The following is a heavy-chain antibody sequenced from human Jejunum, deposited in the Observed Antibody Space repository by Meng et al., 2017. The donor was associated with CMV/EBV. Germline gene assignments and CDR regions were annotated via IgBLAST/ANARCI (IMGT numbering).Heavy chain of an antibody. CDR3: ASTLYPKAWLNWFDP. CDR2: KYYRETA. V-gene: IGHV4-59*02. CDR1: GGSVSRYY. D-gene: IGHD2-2*02. Sequence: GGSVSRYYWSWIRQPPGKGLEWIGYKYYRETAHYNPSLKSRVTISVDTSKNLISLRLDSVTAADTAVYYCASTLYPKAWLNWFDPWGQGTLVTVSS. J-gene: IGHJ5*02.